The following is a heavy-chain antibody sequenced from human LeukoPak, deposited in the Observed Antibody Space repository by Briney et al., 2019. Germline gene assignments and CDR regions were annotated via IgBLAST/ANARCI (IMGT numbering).Heavy chain of an antibody. Sequence: PGGSLRLSCAASGFTFSSYAMSWVRQAPGKGLEWVSSISGSGGSTYYADSVKGRFTISRDNSKNTLYLQMNSLRAEDTAVYYCAKGGTYYYGSSPDYMDVWGKGTTVTVSS. V-gene: IGHV3-23*01. J-gene: IGHJ6*03. D-gene: IGHD3-10*01. CDR3: AKGGTYYYGSSPDYMDV. CDR1: GFTFSSYA. CDR2: ISGSGGST.